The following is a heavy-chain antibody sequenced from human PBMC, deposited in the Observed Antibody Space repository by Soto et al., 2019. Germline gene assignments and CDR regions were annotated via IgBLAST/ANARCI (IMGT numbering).Heavy chain of an antibody. Sequence: QVQLVESGGGVVQPGRSLRLSCAASEFALRNFGMHWVRQAPGKGLEWVAAIWQDGKNEFYAESVKGRFTISRDNSKNTLYLQMDSLRVEDTAVYYCARGGVVGYCSGGRCSDFDYWGQGTLVTVSS. CDR1: EFALRNFG. V-gene: IGHV3-33*01. CDR2: IWQDGKNE. CDR3: ARGGVVGYCSGGRCSDFDY. J-gene: IGHJ4*02. D-gene: IGHD2-15*01.